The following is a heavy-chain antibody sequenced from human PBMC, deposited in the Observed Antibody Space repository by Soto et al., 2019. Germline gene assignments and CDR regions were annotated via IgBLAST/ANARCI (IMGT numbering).Heavy chain of an antibody. CDR2: ISSSSSYI. V-gene: IGHV3-21*01. D-gene: IGHD6-13*01. CDR1: GFTFSSYS. J-gene: IGHJ5*02. Sequence: LRLSCAASGFTFSSYSMNWVRQAPGKGLEWVSSISSSSSYIYYADSVKGRFTISRDNAKNSLYLQMNSLRAEDTAVYYCARDRSSPTWFDPWGQGTLVTGSS. CDR3: ARDRSSPTWFDP.